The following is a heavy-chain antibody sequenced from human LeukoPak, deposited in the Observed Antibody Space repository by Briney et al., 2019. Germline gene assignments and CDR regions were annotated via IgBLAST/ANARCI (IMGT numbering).Heavy chain of an antibody. J-gene: IGHJ3*02. CDR1: GYTFTSYG. V-gene: IGHV1-18*01. CDR3: ARVKALYCSSTSCYRGAFDI. CDR2: ISAYNGNT. Sequence: GAAVKVSCKASGYTFTSYGISWVRQAPGQGLEWGGWISAYNGNTNYAQKVQGRVTMTTDTSTSTAYLELRSLRSDDTALYYCARVKALYCSSTSCYRGAFDIWGQGTMVTVSS. D-gene: IGHD2-2*02.